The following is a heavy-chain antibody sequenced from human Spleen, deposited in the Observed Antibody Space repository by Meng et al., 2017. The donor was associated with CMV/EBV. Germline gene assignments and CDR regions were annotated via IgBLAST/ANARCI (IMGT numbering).Heavy chain of an antibody. CDR2: ISSSSSYI. CDR3: ARSTMYLGYCTTTSCYHDY. J-gene: IGHJ4*02. Sequence: GESLKISCAASGFTFSSYSMNWVRQAPGKGLEWVSSISSSSSYIYYADSVKGRFTISRDNAENSLYLHLNSLTAEDTAVYFCARSTMYLGYCTTTSCYHDYWGQGTLVTVSS. V-gene: IGHV3-21*01. D-gene: IGHD2-2*01. CDR1: GFTFSSYS.